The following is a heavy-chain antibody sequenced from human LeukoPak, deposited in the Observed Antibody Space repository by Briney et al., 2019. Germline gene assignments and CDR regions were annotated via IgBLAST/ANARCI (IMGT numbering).Heavy chain of an antibody. J-gene: IGHJ6*03. CDR3: AKEAGFDYYMDV. CDR1: GFTFSSYG. CDR2: IWYDGSNK. D-gene: IGHD3-10*01. V-gene: IGHV3-33*06. Sequence: PGRSLRLSCAESGFTFSSYGMHWVRQAPGKGLEWVAVIWYDGSNKYYADSVKGRFTISRDNSKNTLYLQMNSLRAEDTAVYYCAKEAGFDYYMDVWGKGTTATVSS.